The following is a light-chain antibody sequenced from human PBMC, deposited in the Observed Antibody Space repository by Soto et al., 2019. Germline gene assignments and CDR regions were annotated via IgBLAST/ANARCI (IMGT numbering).Light chain of an antibody. J-gene: IGKJ1*01. V-gene: IGKV3-15*01. CDR3: QQYNNWPWT. CDR2: GAS. CDR1: QSISDT. Sequence: EIVMTQSPATLSVSPGGRATLSCRASQSISDTLAWYQQKPGQAPRLLIYGASTRAPGFPARFSGSGSGTNFPLTISSLQSEDFAVYYCQQYNNWPWTFGQGTKVEIK.